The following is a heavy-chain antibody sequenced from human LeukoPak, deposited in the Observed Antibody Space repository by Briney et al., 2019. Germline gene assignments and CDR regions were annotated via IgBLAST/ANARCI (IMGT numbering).Heavy chain of an antibody. CDR3: ARDYDILTGSMDV. CDR1: GFTFSSYA. CDR2: ISYDGSNK. Sequence: GGSLRLSCAASGFTFSSYAMHWVRQAPGKGLEWVAVISYDGSNKYYADSVKGRFTISRDNSKNMLYLQMNSLRAEDTAVYYCARDYDILTGSMDVWGQGTTVTVSS. D-gene: IGHD3-9*01. J-gene: IGHJ6*02. V-gene: IGHV3-30-3*01.